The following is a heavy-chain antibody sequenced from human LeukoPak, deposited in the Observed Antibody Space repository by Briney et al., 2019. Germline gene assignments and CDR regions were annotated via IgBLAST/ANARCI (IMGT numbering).Heavy chain of an antibody. J-gene: IGHJ4*02. CDR3: PKERGPFSPVDF. CDR2: VHLNGAT. D-gene: IGHD3-10*01. Sequence: SETLSLTCAVSGGSIITTNWWSWVRQPPGKGLEWIGEVHLNGATNYNPSLESRVSMSIDKSKNHLSLELSSVTAADTAMYYCPKERGPFSPVDFWALGTLV. V-gene: IGHV4-4*02. CDR1: GGSIITTNW.